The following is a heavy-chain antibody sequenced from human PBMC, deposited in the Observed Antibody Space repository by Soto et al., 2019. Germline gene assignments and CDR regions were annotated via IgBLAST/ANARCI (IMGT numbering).Heavy chain of an antibody. D-gene: IGHD2-2*01. CDR1: GFVFRMYY. CDR2: ISDDGKIT. J-gene: IGHJ4*02. CDR3: IRGPRASSSGTGAY. Sequence: GSLRLSCEASGFVFRMYYMHFFRQFPGKGPEWVSRISDDGKITTYADSVKDRFTISRDNAKDTLYLQLDNLRGDDTGLYYCIRGPRASSSGTGAYWGQGTQVTVSS. V-gene: IGHV3-74*01.